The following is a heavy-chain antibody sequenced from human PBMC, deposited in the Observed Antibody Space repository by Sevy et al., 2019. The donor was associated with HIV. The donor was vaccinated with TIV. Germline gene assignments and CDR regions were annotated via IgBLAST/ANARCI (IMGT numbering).Heavy chain of an antibody. CDR1: GFTFSDYY. CDR2: ISSSGGTI. Sequence: GGSLRLSCAASGFTFSDYYINWIRQAPGKGLEWVSYISSSGGTIYYADSVKGRFTISRDNAKNSLYLQMNSLRAEDTAVYYCAREDIADRHFDYWGQGILVTVSS. V-gene: IGHV3-11*01. CDR3: AREDIADRHFDY. D-gene: IGHD6-6*01. J-gene: IGHJ4*02.